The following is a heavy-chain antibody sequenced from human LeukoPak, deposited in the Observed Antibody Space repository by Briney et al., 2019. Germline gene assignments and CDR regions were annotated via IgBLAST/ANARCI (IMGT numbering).Heavy chain of an antibody. CDR1: GGSFSGYY. Sequence: SETLSLTCAVYGGSFSGYYWSWIRQPPGKGLEWIGEINHSGSTNYNPSLKSRVTISVDTSKNQFSLKLSSVTAADTAVYYCARDIGGYDAYYYYGMDVWGQGTTVTVPS. J-gene: IGHJ6*02. CDR2: INHSGST. D-gene: IGHD5-12*01. CDR3: ARDIGGYDAYYYYGMDV. V-gene: IGHV4-34*01.